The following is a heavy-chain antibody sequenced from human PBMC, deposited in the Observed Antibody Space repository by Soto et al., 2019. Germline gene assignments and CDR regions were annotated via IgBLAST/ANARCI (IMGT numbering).Heavy chain of an antibody. CDR3: ARVYCSSTSCFTYYYYGMDV. CDR1: GDSVSSNSAA. D-gene: IGHD2-2*02. J-gene: IGHJ6*02. V-gene: IGHV6-1*01. CDR2: TYYRSKWYN. Sequence: PSQTLSLTCAISGDSVSSNSAAWNWIRQSPSRGLEWLGRTYYRSKWYNDYAVSVKSRITINPDTSKNQFSLQLNSVTPEDTAVYYCARVYCSSTSCFTYYYYGMDVWGQGTLVTVSS.